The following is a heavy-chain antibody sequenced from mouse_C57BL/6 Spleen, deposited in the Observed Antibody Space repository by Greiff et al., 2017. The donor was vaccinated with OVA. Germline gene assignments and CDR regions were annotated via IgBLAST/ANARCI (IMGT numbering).Heavy chain of an antibody. CDR1: GYSITSGYY. J-gene: IGHJ3*01. CDR3: ARQHDYFAY. D-gene: IGHD2-4*01. V-gene: IGHV3-6*01. Sequence: EVQLQQSGPGLVKPSQSLSLTCSVTGYSITSGYYWNWIRQFPGNKLEWMGYISYDGSNNYNPSLKNRISITRDTSKNQFFLKLNSVTTEDTATYYCARQHDYFAYWGQGTLVTVSA. CDR2: ISYDGSN.